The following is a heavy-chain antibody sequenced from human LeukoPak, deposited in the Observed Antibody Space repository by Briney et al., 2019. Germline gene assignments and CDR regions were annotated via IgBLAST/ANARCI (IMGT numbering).Heavy chain of an antibody. J-gene: IGHJ3*02. CDR3: ARPQVGATDAFDI. CDR2: INPNSGGT. CDR1: GYTFTGYY. Sequence: ASVKVSCKASGYTFTGYYMHWVRQAPGQGLEWMGWINPNSGGTNYAQKFQGRVTMTRDTSISTAYMELSRLRSGDTAVYYCARPQVGATDAFDIWGQGTMVTVSS. V-gene: IGHV1-2*02. D-gene: IGHD1-26*01.